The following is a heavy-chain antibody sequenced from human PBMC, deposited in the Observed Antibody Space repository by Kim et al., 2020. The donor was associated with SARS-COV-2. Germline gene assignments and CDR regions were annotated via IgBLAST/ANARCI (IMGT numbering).Heavy chain of an antibody. CDR1: GFTFSSYG. J-gene: IGHJ6*02. D-gene: IGHD3-16*02. V-gene: IGHV3-33*01. Sequence: GGSLRLSCAASGFTFSSYGMHWVRQAPGKGLEWVAVIWYDGSNKYYADSVKGRFTISRDNSKNTLYLQMNSLRAEDTAVYYCARDAPLRLRFGELSRADYYYYGMDVWGQGTTVTVSS. CDR2: IWYDGSNK. CDR3: ARDAPLRLRFGELSRADYYYYGMDV.